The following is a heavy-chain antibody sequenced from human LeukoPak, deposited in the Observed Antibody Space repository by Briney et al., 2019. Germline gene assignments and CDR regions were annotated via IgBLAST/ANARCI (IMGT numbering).Heavy chain of an antibody. J-gene: IGHJ6*03. CDR2: IRYDGSNK. CDR3: AKVFSTASYYYYYMDV. CDR1: GFTFSSYG. D-gene: IGHD4-11*01. V-gene: IGHV3-30*02. Sequence: AGGSLRLSCAASGFTFSSYGMHWVRQAPGQGLEWVAFIRYDGSNKYYADSVKGRFTISRDNSKNTLYLQMNSLRAEDTAVYYCAKVFSTASYYYYYMDVWGKGTTVTVSS.